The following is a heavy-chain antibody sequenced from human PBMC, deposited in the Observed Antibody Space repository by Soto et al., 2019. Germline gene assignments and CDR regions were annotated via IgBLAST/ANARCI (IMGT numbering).Heavy chain of an antibody. Sequence: ASVKVSCKASGYTFLNYGISWVRRAPGQGLEWMGWISPYNGNTNYGEKLQGRVTMTTDTSANTAYMELRSLRSDDTAVYYCAREGELGFEDYYKDGMDVWGQGTTVTVSS. CDR3: AREGELGFEDYYKDGMDV. D-gene: IGHD1-7*01. CDR1: GYTFLNYG. V-gene: IGHV1-18*01. J-gene: IGHJ6*02. CDR2: ISPYNGNT.